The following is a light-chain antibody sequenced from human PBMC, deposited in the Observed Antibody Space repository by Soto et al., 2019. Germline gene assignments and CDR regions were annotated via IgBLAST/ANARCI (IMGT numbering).Light chain of an antibody. CDR3: QQYGNSLYT. Sequence: IFLTQSPDTLSLSPGERATLSCRASPAVTSSNYIAWYQQKPGQAPRLLIYGASRRATGIPDSGSGSGTDFTLTIDRLEPEDVGVYYCQQYGNSLYTFGQGTKLEI. V-gene: IGKV3-20*01. CDR2: GAS. CDR1: PAVTSSN. J-gene: IGKJ2*01.